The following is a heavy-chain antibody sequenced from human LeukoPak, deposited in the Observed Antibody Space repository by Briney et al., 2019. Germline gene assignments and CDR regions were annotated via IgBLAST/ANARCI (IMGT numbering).Heavy chain of an antibody. D-gene: IGHD3-16*01. J-gene: IGHJ4*02. CDR1: GFTFRSYG. Sequence: GGSLRLSCAASGFTFRSYGMHWVRQAPDKGLEWVAVIWSDGRNKFYADSVKGGFIISRDNSKNTLDLQMNSLRADDTAVYYCVRELGPFTGFDNWGQGTLVTVSS. CDR3: VRELGPFTGFDN. V-gene: IGHV3-33*01. CDR2: IWSDGRNK.